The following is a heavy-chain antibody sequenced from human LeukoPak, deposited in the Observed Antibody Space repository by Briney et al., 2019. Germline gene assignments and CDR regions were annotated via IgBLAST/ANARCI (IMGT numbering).Heavy chain of an antibody. CDR3: ARGNSGSYYVAFDY. Sequence: GSLRLSCAASGFTFSNYAMSWVRQAPGKGLEWIGYIYYSGSTNYNPSLKSRVTISVDTSKNQFSLKLSSVTAADTAVYYCARGNSGSYYVAFDYWGQGTLVTVSS. J-gene: IGHJ4*02. V-gene: IGHV4-59*08. CDR2: IYYSGST. CDR1: GFTFSNYA. D-gene: IGHD1-26*01.